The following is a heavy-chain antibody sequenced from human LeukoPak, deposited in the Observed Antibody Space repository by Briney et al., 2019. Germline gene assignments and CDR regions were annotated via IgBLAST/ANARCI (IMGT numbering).Heavy chain of an antibody. CDR1: GYSFTSYW. V-gene: IGHV5-51*01. D-gene: IGHD3-3*01. Sequence: GESLKISCKGSGYSFTSYWIGWVRQMPGKGLEWMGIIYPGDSDTRYSPSFQGQVTISADKSISTAYLQWSSLKASDTAMYYCERRITIFGVVNYFDYWGQGTLVTVSS. J-gene: IGHJ4*02. CDR3: ERRITIFGVVNYFDY. CDR2: IYPGDSDT.